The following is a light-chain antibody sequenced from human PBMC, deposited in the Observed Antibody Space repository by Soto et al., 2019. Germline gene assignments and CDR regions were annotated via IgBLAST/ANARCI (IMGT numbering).Light chain of an antibody. CDR3: QPYNIWPSTWT. CDR1: QGVSSSY. CDR2: GAS. V-gene: IGKV3-20*01. Sequence: IVLTQSPCTLSLSPGERATLSCRASQGVSSSYLAWYQQKPGQAPRLLIYGASSRATGIPDRFSGSGSGTDFTLTISRLESEDFAVYYCQPYNIWPSTWTFGQGTKVDLK. J-gene: IGKJ1*01.